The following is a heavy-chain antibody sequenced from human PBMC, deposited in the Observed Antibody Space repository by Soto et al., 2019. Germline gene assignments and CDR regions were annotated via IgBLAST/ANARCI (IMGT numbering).Heavy chain of an antibody. Sequence: ASVKVSCKASGGTFSSYAISWVRQAPGQGLEWMGGIIPIFGTANYAQKFQGRVTITADESTSTAYMELSSLRSEDTAVYYCARTAYYYDSSGYSPDYWGQGTLVTVS. CDR1: GGTFSSYA. V-gene: IGHV1-69*13. CDR2: IIPIFGTA. CDR3: ARTAYYYDSSGYSPDY. D-gene: IGHD3-22*01. J-gene: IGHJ4*02.